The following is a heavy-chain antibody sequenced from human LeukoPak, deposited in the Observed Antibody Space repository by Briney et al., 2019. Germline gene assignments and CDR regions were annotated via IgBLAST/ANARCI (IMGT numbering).Heavy chain of an antibody. CDR2: ISAYNGNT. Sequence: GASVKVSCKASGYTFTSYGTSWVRQAPGQGLEWMGWISAYNGNTNYAQKLQGRVTMTTDTSTSTAYMELRSLRSDDTAVYYCARSYDYVWGSYRPFDYWGQGTLVTVSS. CDR1: GYTFTSYG. J-gene: IGHJ4*02. CDR3: ARSYDYVWGSYRPFDY. V-gene: IGHV1-18*01. D-gene: IGHD3-16*02.